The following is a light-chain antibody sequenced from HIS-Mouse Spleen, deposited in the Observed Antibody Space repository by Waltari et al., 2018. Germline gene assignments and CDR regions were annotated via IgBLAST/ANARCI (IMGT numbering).Light chain of an antibody. CDR1: SSDVGGYNY. Sequence: QSALTQPRSVSGSPGQSVTISCTGTSSDVGGYNYVSWYQQHPGKAPKLMIYDVSKRPSGVPDRFSGSKSGNTASLTISVLQAEDEADYYCCSDAGSYTWVFGGGTELTVL. J-gene: IGLJ3*02. CDR2: DVS. CDR3: CSDAGSYTWV. V-gene: IGLV2-11*01.